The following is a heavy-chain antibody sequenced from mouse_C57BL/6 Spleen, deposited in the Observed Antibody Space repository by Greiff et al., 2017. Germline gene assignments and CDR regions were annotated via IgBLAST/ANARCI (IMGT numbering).Heavy chain of an antibody. V-gene: IGHV1-9*01. Sequence: QVQLQQSGAELMKPGASVKLSCKATGYTFTGYWIEWVKQRPGHGLEWIGEILPGSGSTNYNEKFKGKATFTADTSSNTAYMQLSSLTTEDSAIDYCARDDGYYGGFAYWGQGTLVTVSA. CDR3: ARDDGYYGGFAY. D-gene: IGHD2-3*01. J-gene: IGHJ3*01. CDR1: GYTFTGYW. CDR2: ILPGSGST.